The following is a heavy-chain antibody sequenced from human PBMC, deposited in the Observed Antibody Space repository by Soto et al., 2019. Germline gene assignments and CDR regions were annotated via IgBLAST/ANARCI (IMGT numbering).Heavy chain of an antibody. CDR3: ARWSDNKVVDP. CDR1: GFTFRNHG. Sequence: QVQLVESGGGVVQPGRSLRLSCEASGFTFRNHGMHWVRQVPGKGLEWLAVIWYDGSDKYYADSVKGRFTISRDNSKNTLYLQMNSITFGDTALYNCARWSDNKVVDPWGQGTVVTVS. V-gene: IGHV3-33*01. J-gene: IGHJ5*02. D-gene: IGHD3-3*01. CDR2: IWYDGSDK.